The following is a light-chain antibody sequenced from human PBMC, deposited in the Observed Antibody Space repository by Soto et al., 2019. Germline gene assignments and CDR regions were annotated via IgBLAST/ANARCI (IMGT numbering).Light chain of an antibody. V-gene: IGLV1-40*01. CDR1: SSNIGAGYD. CDR2: GNN. J-gene: IGLJ1*01. CDR3: QSYDSSLSVLYV. Sequence: QSVLTQPPSVSGAPGQRVTISCTGSSSNIGAGYDVHWYQQLPGTAPKLLIYGNNNRPSGVPDRFSGSKSGTSASLAITGLQAEDEAYYYCQSYDSSLSVLYVFGSGTKVTVL.